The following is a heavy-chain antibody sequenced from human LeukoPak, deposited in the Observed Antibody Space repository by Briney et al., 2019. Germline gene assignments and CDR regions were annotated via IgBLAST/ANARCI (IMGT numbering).Heavy chain of an antibody. J-gene: IGHJ4*02. CDR3: ARVSIAGGFDY. Sequence: SETLSLTCAVYGGSFSGHYWSWIRQPPGKGLEWIGEINHSGSTNYNPSLKSRVTISVDTSKNQFSLKLSSVTAADTAVYYCARVSIAGGFDYWGQGTLVTVSS. CDR1: GGSFSGHY. CDR2: INHSGST. V-gene: IGHV4-34*01. D-gene: IGHD6-6*01.